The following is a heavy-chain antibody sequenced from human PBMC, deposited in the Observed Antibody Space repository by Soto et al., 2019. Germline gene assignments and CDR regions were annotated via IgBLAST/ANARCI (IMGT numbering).Heavy chain of an antibody. D-gene: IGHD5-12*01. J-gene: IGHJ4*02. CDR3: AKQITRSGYQDY. V-gene: IGHV3-30*18. Sequence: GGSLRLSCAASGFTFSSYGMHWVRQAPGKGLEWVAVISYDGSNKYYADSVKGRFTISRDNSKNTLYLQMNSLRAEDTAVYYCAKQITRSGYQDYWGQGTLVTVSS. CDR2: ISYDGSNK. CDR1: GFTFSSYG.